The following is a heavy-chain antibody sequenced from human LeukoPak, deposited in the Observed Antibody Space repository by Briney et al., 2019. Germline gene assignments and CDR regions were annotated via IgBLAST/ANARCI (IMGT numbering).Heavy chain of an antibody. J-gene: IGHJ6*03. CDR3: ARGSRDFWSGYYIYYYYYYMDV. V-gene: IGHV4-34*01. D-gene: IGHD3-3*01. CDR2: INHSGST. CDR1: GGSFSGYY. Sequence: KPSETLSLTCAVYGGSFSGYYWSWIRQPPGKGLEWIGEINHSGSTNYNPSLKSRVTISVDTSKNQFSLKLSSVTAADTAVYYCARGSRDFWSGYYIYYYYYYMDVWGKGTTVTVSS.